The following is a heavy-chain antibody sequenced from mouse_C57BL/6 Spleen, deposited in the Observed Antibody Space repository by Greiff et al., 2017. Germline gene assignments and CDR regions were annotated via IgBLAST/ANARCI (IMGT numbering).Heavy chain of an antibody. CDR2: INPSNGGT. Sequence: QVQLQQPGTELVKPGASVKLSCKASGYTFTSYWMHWVKQRPGQGLEWIGNINPSNGGTNYNEKFKSKATLTVDKSSSTAYMQLSSLTSEDSAVYYCARSGRQLRLYYYAMDYWGQGTAVTVSS. CDR3: ARSGRQLRLYYYAMDY. J-gene: IGHJ4*01. D-gene: IGHD3-2*02. V-gene: IGHV1-53*01. CDR1: GYTFTSYW.